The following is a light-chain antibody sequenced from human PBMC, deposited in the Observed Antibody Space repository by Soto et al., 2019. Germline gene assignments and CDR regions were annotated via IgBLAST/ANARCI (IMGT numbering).Light chain of an antibody. CDR2: EVS. CDR3: SSYTSNSIVV. CDR1: GSDVGGYNY. V-gene: IGLV2-14*01. Sequence: QSALTQPASVSGSPGQSITISCTGTGSDVGGYNYVSWYQQHPGKAPKLMIYEVSNRPSGVSYRFSGSKSGNTASLTISGLQAEYEANYYCSSYTSNSIVVFGGGTKLTVL. J-gene: IGLJ2*01.